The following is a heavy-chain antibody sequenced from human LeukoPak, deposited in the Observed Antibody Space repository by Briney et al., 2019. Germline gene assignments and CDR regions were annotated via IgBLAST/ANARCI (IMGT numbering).Heavy chain of an antibody. CDR2: ISDDGKNK. CDR1: GLTFRNYA. D-gene: IGHD1-26*01. V-gene: IGHV3-30*04. Sequence: PGGSLRLSCAASGLTFRNYAMHWVRQAPGKGLEWVAVISDDGKNKYYADSVKGRFTISRDNSKNTLYLQMNSLRAEDSAVYYCARDQWELNYWGQGTPVTVSS. J-gene: IGHJ4*02. CDR3: ARDQWELNY.